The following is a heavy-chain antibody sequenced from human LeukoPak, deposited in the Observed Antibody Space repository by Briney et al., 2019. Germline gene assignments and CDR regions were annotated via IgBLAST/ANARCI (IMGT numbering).Heavy chain of an antibody. J-gene: IGHJ4*02. Sequence: GGSLRLSCAASGFTFSDYYMSWIRQAPGKGLEWVSYISSSSCYTNYADSVKGRLTISRDNAKNSLYLQMNSLRAEDTAVYYCARGGGSYVDYWGQGTLVTVSS. CDR3: ARGGGSYVDY. V-gene: IGHV3-11*06. CDR2: ISSSSCYT. CDR1: GFTFSDYY. D-gene: IGHD1-26*01.